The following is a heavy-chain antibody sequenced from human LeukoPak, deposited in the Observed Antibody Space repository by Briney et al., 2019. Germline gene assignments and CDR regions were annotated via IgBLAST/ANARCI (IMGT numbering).Heavy chain of an antibody. CDR3: THHYYDSSGYFAFDI. D-gene: IGHD3-22*01. J-gene: IGHJ3*02. V-gene: IGHV3-73*01. Sequence: GGSLRLSCAASGFTFSGSAMHWVRQASGKGLEWVGRIRSKANSYATAYAASVKGRFTISRDDSKNTAYLQMNSLKTEDTAVHYCTHHYYDSSGYFAFDIWGQGTMVTVSS. CDR2: IRSKANSYAT. CDR1: GFTFSGSA.